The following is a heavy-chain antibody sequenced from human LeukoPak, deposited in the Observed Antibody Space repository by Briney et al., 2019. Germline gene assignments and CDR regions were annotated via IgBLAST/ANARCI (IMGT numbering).Heavy chain of an antibody. CDR2: IYPGDSNT. J-gene: IGHJ4*02. CDR1: GYSFTNYW. CDR3: ARRTGEDLNLDY. D-gene: IGHD7-27*01. Sequence: GESLQISCQGSGYSFTNYWIGWVRQMPGRGLEWMGIIYPGDSNTRYSPSFQGQVTISADNSISTAHLQWSSLKASDTAMYFCARRTGEDLNLDYWGQGTLVTVSS. V-gene: IGHV5-51*01.